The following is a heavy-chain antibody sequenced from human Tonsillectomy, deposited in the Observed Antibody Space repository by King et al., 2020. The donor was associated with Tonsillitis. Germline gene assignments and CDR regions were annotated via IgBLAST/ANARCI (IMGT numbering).Heavy chain of an antibody. V-gene: IGHV3-23*04. CDR2: ISGGGGST. CDR1: GFTFSSYA. Sequence: VQLVESGGGLVQPGGSLRLSCAASGFTFSSYAMSWVRQASGKGLEWVSAISGGGGSTYYADSGKGRFTISRDNSKNTLYLQMNSLRAEDTAVYYCAKDLLYCSSTSCYATYFDYWGQGTLVTVSS. D-gene: IGHD2-2*01. J-gene: IGHJ4*02. CDR3: AKDLLYCSSTSCYATYFDY.